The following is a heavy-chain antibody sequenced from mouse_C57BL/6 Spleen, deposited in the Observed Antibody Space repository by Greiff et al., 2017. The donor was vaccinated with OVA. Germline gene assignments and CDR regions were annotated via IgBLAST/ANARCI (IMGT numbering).Heavy chain of an antibody. J-gene: IGHJ2*01. D-gene: IGHD2-3*01. CDR3: TRLGGWLPYFDY. CDR2: IRNKANNHAT. V-gene: IGHV6-6*01. CDR1: GFTFSDAW. Sequence: EVKLVESGGGLVQPGGSMKLSCAASGFTFSDAWMDWVRQSPEKGLEWVAEIRNKANNHATYYAESVKGRFTISRDDSKRSVYLQMNSLRAEDTGIYYCTRLGGWLPYFDYWGQGTTLTVSS.